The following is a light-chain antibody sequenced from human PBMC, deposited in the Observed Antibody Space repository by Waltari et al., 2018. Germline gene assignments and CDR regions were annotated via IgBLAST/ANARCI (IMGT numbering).Light chain of an antibody. J-gene: IGKJ1*01. Sequence: DIVMTQSPNSLAVSLGERATINCKSSQNVLYNSNNKNYLAWYQQKPGQPPKLLIYWASTRESGVPDRFSGSGSGTDFTLSISSLQAEDVAVYYCQQHYISRTFGQGTRVEIK. CDR3: QQHYISRT. V-gene: IGKV4-1*01. CDR2: WAS. CDR1: QNVLYNSNNKNY.